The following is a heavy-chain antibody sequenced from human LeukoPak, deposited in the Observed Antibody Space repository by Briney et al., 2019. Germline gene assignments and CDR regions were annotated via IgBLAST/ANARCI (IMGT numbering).Heavy chain of an antibody. V-gene: IGHV1-46*01. J-gene: IGHJ6*03. CDR2: INPSGGST. Sequence: ASVKVSCKASGYTFTSYYMHWVRQAPGQGLEWMGIINPSGGSTSYAQKFQGRVTMTRDMSTSTVYMELSSLRSEDTAVYYCARDIKSAYGDYVYYYYYMDVWGKGTTVTISS. CDR1: GYTFTSYY. D-gene: IGHD4-17*01. CDR3: ARDIKSAYGDYVYYYYYMDV.